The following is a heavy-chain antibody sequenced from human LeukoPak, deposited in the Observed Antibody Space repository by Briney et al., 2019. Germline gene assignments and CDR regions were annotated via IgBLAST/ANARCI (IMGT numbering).Heavy chain of an antibody. D-gene: IGHD6-25*01. J-gene: IGHJ4*02. CDR2: ISWNSGSI. CDR3: AKVYRAKYSSVYFDY. CDR1: GFTFDDYA. Sequence: GRSLRLSCAASGFTFDDYAMHWVRQAPGKGLECVSGISWNSGSIGYADSVKGRFTISRDNAKNSLYLQMNSLRAEDTALYYCAKVYRAKYSSVYFDYWGQGTLVTVSS. V-gene: IGHV3-9*01.